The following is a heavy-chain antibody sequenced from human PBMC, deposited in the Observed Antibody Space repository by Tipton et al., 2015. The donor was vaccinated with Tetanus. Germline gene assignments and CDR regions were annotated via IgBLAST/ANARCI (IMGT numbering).Heavy chain of an antibody. CDR3: AGEGYYDSSGFPHAFDI. CDR2: ISAYNGNT. D-gene: IGHD3-22*01. V-gene: IGHV1-18*01. Sequence: QLVQSGAEVKKPGASVKVSCKASGYTFTSYGISWVRQAPGQVLEWMGWISAYNGNTNYAQKLQGRVTMTPDTSTSTAYMELRSLRSDDTAVYYCAGEGYYDSSGFPHAFDIWGQGTMVTVSS. J-gene: IGHJ3*02. CDR1: GYTFTSYG.